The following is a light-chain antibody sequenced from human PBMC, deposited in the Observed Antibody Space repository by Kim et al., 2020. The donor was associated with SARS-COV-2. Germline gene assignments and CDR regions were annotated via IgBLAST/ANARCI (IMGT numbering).Light chain of an antibody. CDR3: QAWDFNRV. CDR1: NLGDIY. V-gene: IGLV3-1*01. J-gene: IGLJ3*02. Sequence: VSWSPGKTATVTCSGDNLGDIYICWYQQKSGQSPVLVIYQDYKRRSGIPERYSGANSGNTATLTISGTQAMDEADYYCQAWDFNRVFGRGTQLTV. CDR2: QDY.